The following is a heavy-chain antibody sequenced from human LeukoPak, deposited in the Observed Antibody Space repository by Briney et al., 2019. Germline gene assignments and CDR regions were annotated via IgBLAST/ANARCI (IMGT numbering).Heavy chain of an antibody. D-gene: IGHD5-18*01. J-gene: IGHJ3*02. CDR3: ASSDSYGRLDAFDI. CDR2: ISSSGSTI. CDR1: GFTFSDYY. V-gene: IGHV3-11*01. Sequence: GGSLRLSCAASGFTFSDYYMSWIRQAPGKGLEWVSCISSSGSTIYYADSVKGQFTISRDNAKNSLYLQMNSLRAEDTAVYYCASSDSYGRLDAFDIWGQGTMVTVSS.